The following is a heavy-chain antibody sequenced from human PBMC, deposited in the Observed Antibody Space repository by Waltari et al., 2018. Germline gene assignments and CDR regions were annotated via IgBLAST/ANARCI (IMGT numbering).Heavy chain of an antibody. CDR2: IFHSGTT. Sequence: QVQLQESGPGLVKPSETLFLTCAVSGYSISSGYYWGWIRQPPGKGLEWIGSIFHSGTTYYNPSLKSRVTISLDTSQNQFSLKLSSVTAADTAVYYCASGVNWNFDYWGQGTLVTVSS. CDR1: GYSISSGYY. D-gene: IGHD1-1*01. J-gene: IGHJ4*02. V-gene: IGHV4-38-2*01. CDR3: ASGVNWNFDY.